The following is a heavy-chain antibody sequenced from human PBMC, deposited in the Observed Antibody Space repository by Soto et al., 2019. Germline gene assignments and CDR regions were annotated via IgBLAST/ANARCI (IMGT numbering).Heavy chain of an antibody. CDR2: ISPAGNYK. J-gene: IGHJ3*01. Sequence: QVQLVESGGGVVQPGGSLRLSCAASGFTFSDYGMHWVRQAPGKGLEWVAVISPAGNYKYYSESVKGRFTISRENSKNTVSLQLNTLRTDDTAGNHCAKGTYPGTTAPDRFAFDHWGQGTMVTVSS. D-gene: IGHD1-1*01. V-gene: IGHV3-30*18. CDR1: GFTFSDYG. CDR3: AKGTYPGTTAPDRFAFDH.